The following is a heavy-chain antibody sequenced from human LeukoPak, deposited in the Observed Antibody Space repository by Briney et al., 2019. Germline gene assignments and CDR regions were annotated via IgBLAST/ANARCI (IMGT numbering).Heavy chain of an antibody. V-gene: IGHV4-39*07. D-gene: IGHD3-10*01. J-gene: IGHJ6*03. CDR3: ARGLVLWFGESLYYYYMDV. Sequence: SETLSLTCTVSGGSISSSSYYWGWIRQPPGKGLEWIGSIYYSGSTYYNPSLKSRVTISVDTSKNQFSLKLSSVTAADTAVYYCARGLVLWFGESLYYYYMDVWGKGTTVTVSS. CDR2: IYYSGST. CDR1: GGSISSSSYY.